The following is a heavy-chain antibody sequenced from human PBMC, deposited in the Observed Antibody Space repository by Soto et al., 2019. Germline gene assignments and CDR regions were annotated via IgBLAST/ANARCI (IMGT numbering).Heavy chain of an antibody. CDR3: AKPKEQLVVGVTFDY. CDR2: ISGSGGST. Sequence: GSLRLSGAASGFTFSSYAMSWVRQAPGKGLEWVSAISGSGGSTYYADSVKGRFTISRDNSKNTLYLQMNSLRAEDTAVYYCAKPKEQLVVGVTFDYWGQGTLVTVSS. D-gene: IGHD2-21*02. CDR1: GFTFSSYA. V-gene: IGHV3-23*01. J-gene: IGHJ4*02.